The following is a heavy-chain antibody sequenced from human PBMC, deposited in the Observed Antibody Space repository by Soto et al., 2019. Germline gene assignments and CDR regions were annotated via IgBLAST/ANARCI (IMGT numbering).Heavy chain of an antibody. J-gene: IGHJ6*02. CDR1: GYTLTELS. D-gene: IGHD1-1*01. Sequence: QVQLVQSGAEVKKPGASVKVSCKVSGYTLTELSMHWVRQAPGKGLEWMGGFDPEDGETIYAQKFQGRVTMTEDTSTDTAYMELSSLRSEDTAVYYCVTGATGTARNYYYYYGMDVWGQGTTVTVSS. CDR3: VTGATGTARNYYYYYGMDV. V-gene: IGHV1-24*01. CDR2: FDPEDGET.